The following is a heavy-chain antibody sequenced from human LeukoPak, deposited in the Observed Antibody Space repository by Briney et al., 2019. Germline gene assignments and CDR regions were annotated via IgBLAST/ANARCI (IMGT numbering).Heavy chain of an antibody. D-gene: IGHD6-13*01. J-gene: IGHJ4*02. V-gene: IGHV1-69*05. CDR1: GGTFSSYA. CDR2: IIPIFGTA. CDR3: ARGRSVAAAGPDAYYFDY. Sequence: GASVKVSCKASGGTFSSYAISWVRQAPGQGLEWMGGIIPIFGTANYAQKFQGRVTITTDESTSTAYMELSSLRSEDTAVYYCARGRSVAAAGPDAYYFDYWGQGTLVTVSS.